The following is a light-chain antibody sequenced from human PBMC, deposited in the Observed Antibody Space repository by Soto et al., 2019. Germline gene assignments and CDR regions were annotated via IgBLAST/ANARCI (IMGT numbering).Light chain of an antibody. V-gene: IGKV4-1*01. J-gene: IGKJ1*01. Sequence: DIVMTQSPDSLAVSLGERATINCKSSQNVLSSSNNKNYLGWYQQKPGQPPKLLIYWASTRVSGVPDRFSGNRSWTDFTLTISSLQAEDVAVYYCQHYYTGPPRTFGQGTKVELK. CDR3: QHYYTGPPRT. CDR1: QNVLSSSNNKNY. CDR2: WAS.